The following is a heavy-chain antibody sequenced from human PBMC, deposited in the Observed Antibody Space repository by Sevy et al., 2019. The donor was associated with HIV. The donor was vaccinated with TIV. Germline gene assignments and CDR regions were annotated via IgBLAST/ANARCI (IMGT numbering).Heavy chain of an antibody. V-gene: IGHV3-23*01. CDR3: AKAGGYSSGRGLWKFDY. CDR1: GFTFSSYA. Sequence: GGSLRLSCAASGFTFSSYAMSWVRQAPGKGLEWVSAISGSGGSTYYADSVKGRFTISRDNSKNTLYLQMNSLRAEDTAVYYCAKAGGYSSGRGLWKFDYWGQGTLVTVSS. J-gene: IGHJ4*02. D-gene: IGHD6-25*01. CDR2: ISGSGGST.